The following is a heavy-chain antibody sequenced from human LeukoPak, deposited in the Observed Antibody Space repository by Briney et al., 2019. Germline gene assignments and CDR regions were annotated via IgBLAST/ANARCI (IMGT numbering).Heavy chain of an antibody. Sequence: PSETLSLTCAVYGGSFSGYYWSWIRQPPGKGLEWIGEINHSGSTNYNPSLKSRVTISVDTSKNQFPLKLSSVTAADTAVYYCATNYDILTGYYTPWYFDLWGRGTLVTVSS. J-gene: IGHJ2*01. CDR1: GGSFSGYY. D-gene: IGHD3-9*01. CDR3: ATNYDILTGYYTPWYFDL. V-gene: IGHV4-34*01. CDR2: INHSGST.